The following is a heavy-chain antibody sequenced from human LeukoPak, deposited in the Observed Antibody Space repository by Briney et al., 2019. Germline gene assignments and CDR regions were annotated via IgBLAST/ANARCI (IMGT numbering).Heavy chain of an antibody. CDR1: GFTFSSYA. D-gene: IGHD2-2*02. V-gene: IGHV3-23*01. CDR2: ISGSGGSA. Sequence: GGSLRLSXAASGFTFSSYAMSWVRQTPGKGLEWVSAISGSGGSAYYADSVKGRFTISRDNSKNTLYLQMNRLRAEDTAVYYCASDCSSTSCYTLDYWGQETLVTVSS. CDR3: ASDCSSTSCYTLDY. J-gene: IGHJ4*02.